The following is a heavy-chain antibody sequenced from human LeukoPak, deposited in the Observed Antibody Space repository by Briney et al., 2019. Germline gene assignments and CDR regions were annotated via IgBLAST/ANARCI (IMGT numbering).Heavy chain of an antibody. Sequence: SVTLSLTCTVSGGSISSYYWSWIRQPPGKGLEWIGYIYYSGSTNYNPSLKSRVTISVDTSKNQFSLKLSSVTAADTAVYYCARGYSSSWFVNWFDPWGQGTLVTVSS. D-gene: IGHD6-13*01. CDR1: GGSISSYY. CDR2: IYYSGST. J-gene: IGHJ5*02. V-gene: IGHV4-59*01. CDR3: ARGYSSSWFVNWFDP.